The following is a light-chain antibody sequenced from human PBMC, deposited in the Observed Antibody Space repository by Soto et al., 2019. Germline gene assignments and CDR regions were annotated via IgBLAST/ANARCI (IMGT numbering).Light chain of an antibody. CDR1: QSVGSN. Sequence: EIVMTQSPATLSVSPGERASLSCRASQSVGSNLAWYQQTAGQAPRLLIYGASTRAPGIPARFSGSGCGTEFTLTISSLQSEDFAVYSFTKWPYTFGQGNKLEIK. CDR2: GAS. CDR3: TKWPYT. J-gene: IGKJ2*01. V-gene: IGKV3-15*01.